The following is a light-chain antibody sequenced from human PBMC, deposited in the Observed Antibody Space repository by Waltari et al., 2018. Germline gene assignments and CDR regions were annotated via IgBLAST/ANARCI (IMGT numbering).Light chain of an antibody. Sequence: QSALTQPPSASGSPGQSVTISCTGTSSDVGGYRYVSWYQHHPGKAPKLIIYEVYKRPSGVPDRFSGSKSGNTASLTVSGLQAEDEADYYCSSYAGSNNLGVFGTGTKVTVL. CDR1: SSDVGGYRY. V-gene: IGLV2-8*01. J-gene: IGLJ1*01. CDR2: EVY. CDR3: SSYAGSNNLGV.